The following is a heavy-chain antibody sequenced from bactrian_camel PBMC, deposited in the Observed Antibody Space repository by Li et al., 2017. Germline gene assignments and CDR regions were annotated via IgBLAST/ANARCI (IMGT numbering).Heavy chain of an antibody. CDR3: AADPPRYRGSFYACSREYNY. J-gene: IGHJ4*01. CDR2: IDRDGST. D-gene: IGHD6*01. V-gene: IGHV3S53*01. CDR1: RYPYTAKW. Sequence: HVQLVESGGGLVQPGGSLRLSCAASRYPYTAKWMAWFRQTPGNEREAVAAIDRDGSTSYHAQVKGRFTISQRNAGTTLSLQMNSLKPEDTARYYCAADPPRYRGSFYACSREYNYWGQGTQVTV.